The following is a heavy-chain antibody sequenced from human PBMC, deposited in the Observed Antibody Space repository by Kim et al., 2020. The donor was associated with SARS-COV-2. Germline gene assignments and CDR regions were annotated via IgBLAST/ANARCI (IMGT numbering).Heavy chain of an antibody. CDR2: ISGSGGST. CDR3: AKDPYSSSWYEGNWFDP. Sequence: GGSLRLSCAASGFTFSSYAMSWVRQAPGKGLEWVSAISGSGGSTYYADSVKGRFTISRDNSKNTLYLQMNSLRAEDTAVYYCAKDPYSSSWYEGNWFDPWGQGTLVTVSS. J-gene: IGHJ5*02. CDR1: GFTFSSYA. D-gene: IGHD6-13*01. V-gene: IGHV3-23*01.